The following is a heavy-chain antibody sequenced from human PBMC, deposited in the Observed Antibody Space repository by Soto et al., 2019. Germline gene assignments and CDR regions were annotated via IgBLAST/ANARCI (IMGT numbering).Heavy chain of an antibody. V-gene: IGHV4-59*01. CDR2: IYYSGSK. CDR1: GGCISSYY. CDR3: ARARIAARLNWFDP. J-gene: IGHJ5*02. Sequence: KPLTVTFTHAGGCISSYYCSWIRNHTGKGLEWIRYIYYSGSKNYTPSLKRRVTISVDTSKTQFSPKLRSVTAADTTVYYSARARIAARLNWFDPSGQGTLVTVSS. D-gene: IGHD6-6*01.